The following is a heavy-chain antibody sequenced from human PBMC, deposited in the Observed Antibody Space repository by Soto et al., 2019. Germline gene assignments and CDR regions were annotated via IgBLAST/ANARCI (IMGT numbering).Heavy chain of an antibody. CDR2: ISYDGSNK. CDR3: AKDSGSYGLGYYYYGMVV. D-gene: IGHD1-26*01. J-gene: IGHJ6*02. Sequence: GGSLRLSCAASGFTFSSYGMHWVRQAPGKGLEWVAVISYDGSNKYYADSVKGRFTISRDNSKNTLYLQMNSLRAEDTAVYYCAKDSGSYGLGYYYYGMVVWGQGTTVTVSS. CDR1: GFTFSSYG. V-gene: IGHV3-30*18.